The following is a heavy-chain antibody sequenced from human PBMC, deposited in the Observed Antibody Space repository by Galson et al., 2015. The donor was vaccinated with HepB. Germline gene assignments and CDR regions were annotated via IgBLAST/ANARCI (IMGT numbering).Heavy chain of an antibody. CDR3: TRLGDSSGYSSS. CDR2: IGSKGSNYAT. Sequence: SLRLSCAGSGFTFSGSAMHWVRQASGKGLEWVGRIGSKGSNYATAYTASVKGRFTISRDDSKNTAYLQMNSLRTEDTAVYYCTRLGDSSGYSSSWGQGTLVTVSS. V-gene: IGHV3-73*01. CDR1: GFTFSGSA. D-gene: IGHD6-13*01. J-gene: IGHJ4*02.